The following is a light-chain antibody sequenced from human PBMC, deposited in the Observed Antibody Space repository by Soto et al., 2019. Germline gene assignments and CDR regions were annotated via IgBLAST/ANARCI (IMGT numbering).Light chain of an antibody. CDR1: TGTVTSGHY. V-gene: IGLV7-46*01. J-gene: IGLJ1*01. CDR3: LLSYSGARLYV. CDR2: DTS. Sequence: QTVVTQEPSLTVSPGGTVTLTCGSSTGTVTSGHYPYWFQQKPGQAPRALIYDTSNKHSWTPARFSGSLLGGKAALTLSGAQPEDEAEYYCLLSYSGARLYVFGTGNKLTFL.